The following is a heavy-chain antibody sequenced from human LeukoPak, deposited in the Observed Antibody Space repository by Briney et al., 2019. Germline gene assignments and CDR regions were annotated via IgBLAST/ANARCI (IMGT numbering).Heavy chain of an antibody. J-gene: IGHJ4*02. CDR2: ISAYNGNT. CDR1: GYTFTSYG. D-gene: IGHD1-26*01. V-gene: IGHV1-18*01. CDR3: ARGVVEWELLSYFDY. Sequence: ASVKVSCKASGYTFTSYGISWVRQATGQGLEWMGWISAYNGNTNYAQKLHGRATMTTDTSTSTAYMELRSLRSDDTAVYYCARGVVEWELLSYFDYWGQGTLVTVSS.